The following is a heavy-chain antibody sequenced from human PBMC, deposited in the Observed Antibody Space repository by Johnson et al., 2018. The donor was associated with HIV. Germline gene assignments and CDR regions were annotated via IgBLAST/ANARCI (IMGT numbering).Heavy chain of an antibody. J-gene: IGHJ3*02. D-gene: IGHD1-26*01. CDR3: AKEGGSYSMGRDAFDI. V-gene: IGHV3-13*01. CDR1: GFTFSKYD. CDR2: IGAAGDT. Sequence: VQLVESGGGVVQPGRSLRLSCAAFGFTFSKYDMHWVRQATGKGLEWVSVIGAAGDTYYPGSVKGRFTISRENAKNTLYLQMNSLRAEDTAVYYCAKEGGSYSMGRDAFDIWGQGTMVTVSS.